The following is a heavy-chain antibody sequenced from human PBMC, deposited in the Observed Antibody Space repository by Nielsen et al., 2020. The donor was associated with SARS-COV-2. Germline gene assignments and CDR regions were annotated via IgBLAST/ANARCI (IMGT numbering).Heavy chain of an antibody. Sequence: GESLKISCAASGFTFSSYWMSWVRQAPGKGLEWVANIKQDESEKYYVDSVKGRFTISRDNAKNSLYLQMNSLRAEDTAVYYCARLEQNYDFWSGYYKNMYYYYGMDVWGQGTTVTVSS. D-gene: IGHD3-3*01. CDR1: GFTFSSYW. CDR3: ARLEQNYDFWSGYYKNMYYYYGMDV. J-gene: IGHJ6*02. CDR2: IKQDESEK. V-gene: IGHV3-7*03.